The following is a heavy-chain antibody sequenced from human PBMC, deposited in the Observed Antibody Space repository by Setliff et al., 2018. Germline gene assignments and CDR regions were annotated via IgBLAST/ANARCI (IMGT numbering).Heavy chain of an antibody. CDR1: GGSISNTFYY. CDR2: IYTSWST. D-gene: IGHD3-3*01. CDR3: ARMSGFLYIDV. J-gene: IGHJ6*04. Sequence: TLSLTCAVSGGSISNTFYYWTWIRQPAGKGLEWVGQIYTSWSTNYNPSLKSRVTMSVDTSKNQFSLQLSSVTAADTAVYYCARMSGFLYIDVWGKGTTVTVSS. V-gene: IGHV4-61*09.